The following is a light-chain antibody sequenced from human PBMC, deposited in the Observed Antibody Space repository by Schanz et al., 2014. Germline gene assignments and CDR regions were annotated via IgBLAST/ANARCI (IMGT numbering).Light chain of an antibody. Sequence: ETVLTQSPGTLSLSPGERATLSCRASQSVSSNYLAWYQQKPGQAPRLLIYRASSRAPGISARFSGSGSGTDFTLTISSVEPEDFAVYYCQQRSNWPPITFGQGTRLEIK. CDR2: RAS. CDR3: QQRSNWPPIT. CDR1: QSVSSNY. J-gene: IGKJ5*01. V-gene: IGKV3D-20*02.